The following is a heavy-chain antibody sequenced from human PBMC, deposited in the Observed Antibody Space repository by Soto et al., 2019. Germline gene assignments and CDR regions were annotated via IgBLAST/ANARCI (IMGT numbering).Heavy chain of an antibody. V-gene: IGHV4-61*01. Sequence: VQLQESGPGLVKPSETLSLTCTVSGGSVSSGSYYWSWIRQPPGKGLEWIGYIYYSGSTNYNPSLKSRVTISVDTSKNQFSLKLSSVTAADTAVYYCARDRGWYNDAFDIWGQGTMVTVSS. CDR1: GGSVSSGSYY. J-gene: IGHJ3*02. D-gene: IGHD6-19*01. CDR3: ARDRGWYNDAFDI. CDR2: IYYSGST.